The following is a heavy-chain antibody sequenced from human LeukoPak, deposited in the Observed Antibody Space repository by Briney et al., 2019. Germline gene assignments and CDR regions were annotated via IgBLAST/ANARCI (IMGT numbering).Heavy chain of an antibody. V-gene: IGHV3-23*01. D-gene: IGHD6-13*01. J-gene: IGHJ5*02. CDR3: AKPPGIAAAGKKDWFDP. Sequence: GGSLTLSCAASAFTFTSYAMSWVRQAPGKGREWVSAISVSVGSTYYADSGEGRLTSSRDNSQSTLYLHMNSLRDEDTAVYYCAKPPGIAAAGKKDWFDPWGQGTLVTVPS. CDR1: AFTFTSYA. CDR2: ISVSVGST.